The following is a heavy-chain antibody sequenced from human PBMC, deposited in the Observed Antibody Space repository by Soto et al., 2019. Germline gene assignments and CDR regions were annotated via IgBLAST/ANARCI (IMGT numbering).Heavy chain of an antibody. J-gene: IGHJ6*02. CDR3: AKDLVAASYYYGMDV. CDR1: GFTFDDYT. Sequence: GGSLRLSCAASGFTFDDYTMHWFRQAPGKGLEWVSLISWDGGSTYYADSVKGRFTISRDNSKNSLYLQMNSLRTEDTALYYCAKDLVAASYYYGMDVWGQGTTVTVSS. D-gene: IGHD1-26*01. V-gene: IGHV3-43*01. CDR2: ISWDGGST.